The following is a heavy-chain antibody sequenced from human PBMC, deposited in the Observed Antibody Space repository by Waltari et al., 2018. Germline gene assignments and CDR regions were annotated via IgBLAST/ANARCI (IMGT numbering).Heavy chain of an antibody. D-gene: IGHD3-10*01. J-gene: IGHJ3*02. Sequence: QVHLQESGPGLVKPSQTMSLICTVPGDSITSGGSYLTGIRQYPGKGLEYIGYISYSGTTYYNPSLESRVTISRDTSKTQLSLKLDSVTAADTSVYYCARSNHYGSGSLPFDCFDIWGQGTVVTVSS. V-gene: IGHV4-31*03. CDR1: GDSITSGGSY. CDR3: ARSNHYGSGSLPFDCFDI. CDR2: ISYSGTT.